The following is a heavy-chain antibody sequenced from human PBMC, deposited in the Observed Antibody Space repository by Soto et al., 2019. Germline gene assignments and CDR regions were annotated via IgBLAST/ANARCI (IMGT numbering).Heavy chain of an antibody. Sequence: PGGSLRLSCAASGFTFSSYSMNWVRQATGKGLEWVSYISSSSSTIYYADSVKGRFTISRDNAKNSLYLQMNSLRDEDTAVYYCARESRFLEWLSLNWFDPWGQGTLVTVSS. CDR3: ARESRFLEWLSLNWFDP. CDR1: GFTFSSYS. J-gene: IGHJ5*02. CDR2: ISSSSSTI. D-gene: IGHD3-3*01. V-gene: IGHV3-48*02.